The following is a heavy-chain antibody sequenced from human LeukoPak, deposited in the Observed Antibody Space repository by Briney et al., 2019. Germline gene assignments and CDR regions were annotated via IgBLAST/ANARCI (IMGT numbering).Heavy chain of an antibody. CDR2: INPNSGGT. Sequence: VKVSCKASGYTFTGYYMHWVRQAPGQGLEWMGWINPNSGGTNYAQKLQGRVTMTRDTSISTAYMELSRLRSDDTAVYYCARGINYDFWSGYYFGYWGQGTLVTVSS. D-gene: IGHD3-3*01. V-gene: IGHV1-2*02. J-gene: IGHJ4*02. CDR1: GYTFTGYY. CDR3: ARGINYDFWSGYYFGY.